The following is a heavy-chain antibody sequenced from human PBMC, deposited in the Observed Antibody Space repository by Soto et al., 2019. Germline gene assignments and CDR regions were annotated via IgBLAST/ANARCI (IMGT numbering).Heavy chain of an antibody. CDR1: GFTVSGNY. J-gene: IGHJ4*02. Sequence: DVRLVESGGGLVQPGGSLRLSCAAFGFTVSGNYMTWVRLAPGKGLEWVSLVYSGGATHYAASVKGRFTISTHSSQTTLFLQMNSLRTEDTATYYCVRGRYGSEIHWGQGTKVTVSS. V-gene: IGHV3-53*04. D-gene: IGHD3-10*01. CDR2: VYSGGAT. CDR3: VRGRYGSEIH.